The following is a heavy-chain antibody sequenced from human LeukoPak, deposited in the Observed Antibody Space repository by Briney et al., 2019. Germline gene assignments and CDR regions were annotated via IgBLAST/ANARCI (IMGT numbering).Heavy chain of an antibody. D-gene: IGHD3-22*01. CDR2: ISAYNGNT. CDR3: ARVFSSCYDSSGYFDY. J-gene: IGHJ4*02. V-gene: IGHV1-18*01. Sequence: ASVTVSFKPSGYTFTRYGTSWVRQPPGQGLEGMGWISAYNGNTNYAQKLQGRVTTTTDTYTSTAYMELRSLRSDDTAVYYCARVFSSCYDSSGYFDYWGQGTLVTVSS. CDR1: GYTFTRYG.